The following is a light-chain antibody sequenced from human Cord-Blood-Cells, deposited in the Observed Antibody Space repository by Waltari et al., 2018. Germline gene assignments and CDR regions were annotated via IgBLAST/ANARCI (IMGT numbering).Light chain of an antibody. CDR3: QQYGSSPWT. J-gene: IGKJ1*01. Sequence: EIVLTQSPGTLSLSPGERATLSRRASQSVSSSYLAWYQQKPGQAPRVLIHGASNRATGIPDRFSGSVSGTDFTLTISRLEPEDFAVYYCQQYGSSPWTFGQGTKVEIK. CDR1: QSVSSSY. CDR2: GAS. V-gene: IGKV3-20*01.